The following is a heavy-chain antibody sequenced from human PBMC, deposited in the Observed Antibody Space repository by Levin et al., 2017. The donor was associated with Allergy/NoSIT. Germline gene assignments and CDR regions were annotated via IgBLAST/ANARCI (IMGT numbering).Heavy chain of an antibody. CDR1: GFTFSSYW. J-gene: IGHJ3*02. CDR3: ARDTPLLEWPDDAFDI. D-gene: IGHD3-3*01. CDR2: IKQDGSEK. V-gene: IGHV3-7*01. Sequence: LSLTCAASGFTFSSYWMSWVRQAPGKGLEWVANIKQDGSEKYYVDSVKGRFTISRDNAKNSLYLQMNSLRAEDTAVYYCARDTPLLEWPDDAFDIWGQGTMVTVSS.